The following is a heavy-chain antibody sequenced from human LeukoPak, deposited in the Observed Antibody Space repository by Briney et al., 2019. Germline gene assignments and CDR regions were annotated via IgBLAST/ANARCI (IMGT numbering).Heavy chain of an antibody. D-gene: IGHD7-27*01. V-gene: IGHV3-7*01. CDR3: AAWGAYSPLNC. CDR2: INPDGRDK. Sequence: PGGSLRLSCAASGFTFSDYWMSWVRQAPGKGPEWVAHINPDGRDKYYVDFVRGRFTISRDNARNSLYLQMNSLRAEDTAVYYCAAWGAYSPLNCWGRGTLVTVSS. J-gene: IGHJ4*02. CDR1: GFTFSDYW.